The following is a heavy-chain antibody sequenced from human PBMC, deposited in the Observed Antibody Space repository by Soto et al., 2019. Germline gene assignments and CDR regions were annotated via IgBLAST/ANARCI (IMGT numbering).Heavy chain of an antibody. CDR1: GYTFTRYA. CDR2: INLSGGST. J-gene: IGHJ4*02. D-gene: IGHD3-9*01. V-gene: IGHV1-46*03. Sequence: GAAVKVSCKASGYTFTRYALHWVLQAPGQGLEWMGRINLSGGSTRYAQKFQGRVTMTSDTSTSTVYIEVSELRSEDTGVFYCARVHGTDSDTLTGPWGGHFDFWGQGTQVTVFS. CDR3: ARVHGTDSDTLTGPWGGHFDF.